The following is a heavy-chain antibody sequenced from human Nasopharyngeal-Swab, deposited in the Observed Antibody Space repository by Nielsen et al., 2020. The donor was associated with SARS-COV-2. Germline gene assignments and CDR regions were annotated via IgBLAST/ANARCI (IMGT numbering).Heavy chain of an antibody. J-gene: IGHJ5*02. D-gene: IGHD2-15*01. Sequence: KVSCEGSGYSFTSYWIGWVRQMPGKGLEWMGIIYPGDSDTRYSPSFQGQVTISADKSISTAYLQWSSLKASDTAMYYCARRYCSGGSCYGINWFDPWGQGTLVTVSS. CDR3: ARRYCSGGSCYGINWFDP. V-gene: IGHV5-51*01. CDR1: GYSFTSYW. CDR2: IYPGDSDT.